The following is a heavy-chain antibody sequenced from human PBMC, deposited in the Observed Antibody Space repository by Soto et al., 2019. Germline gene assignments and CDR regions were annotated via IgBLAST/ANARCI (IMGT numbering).Heavy chain of an antibody. D-gene: IGHD4-4*01. J-gene: IGHJ4*02. V-gene: IGHV3-30*18. Sequence: QVQLVESGGDVIHSGKSLRLSFEVSGFTFSPYGRHGNRQVQGKGLEGVAFTSYEERTKSYVDSVKGRFTISKDNSKNTVSLQMDSLRPEDTAVYHCAKGRDSTLLRWQYFDNWGQGTQVTVSS. CDR1: GFTFSPYG. CDR3: AKGRDSTLLRWQYFDN. CDR2: TSYEERTK.